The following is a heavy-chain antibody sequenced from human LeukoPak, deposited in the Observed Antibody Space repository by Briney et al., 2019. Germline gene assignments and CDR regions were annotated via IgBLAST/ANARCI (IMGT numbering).Heavy chain of an antibody. CDR2: ISSSSSYI. J-gene: IGHJ4*02. CDR3: VLGEYHAPFDY. Sequence: GGSLRLSCATSGFTFSSYSMNWVRQAPGKGLEWVSSISSSSSYIYYGDSVKGRFTISRDNAKNSLYLQMNSLRAGDTAVYFCVLGEYHAPFDYWGQGILVTVSS. CDR1: GFTFSSYS. D-gene: IGHD3-16*01. V-gene: IGHV3-21*01.